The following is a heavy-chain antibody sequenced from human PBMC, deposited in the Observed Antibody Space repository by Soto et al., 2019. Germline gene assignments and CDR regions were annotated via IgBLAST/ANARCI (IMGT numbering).Heavy chain of an antibody. CDR2: INHLGSI. CDR1: GGSLSDYF. D-gene: IGHD2-21*01. CDR3: ARGGISDWDYFYYMDV. Sequence: QVQLQQWGAGLLKPSETLSLTCVVSGGSLSDYFWSWIRQPPGMALEWIGEINHLGSINYNPSLKSRVTMSVDTSKNEFSLTLNSVTAEDTATYYCARGGISDWDYFYYMDVWDRGTTVTVSS. V-gene: IGHV4-34*01. J-gene: IGHJ6*03.